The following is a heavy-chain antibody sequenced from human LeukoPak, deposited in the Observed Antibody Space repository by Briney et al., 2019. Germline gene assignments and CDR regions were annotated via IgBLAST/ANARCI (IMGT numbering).Heavy chain of an antibody. V-gene: IGHV4-59*01. CDR2: IYYSGST. CDR3: ARATRGVMRAFDI. CDR1: GGSISSYY. J-gene: IGHJ3*02. D-gene: IGHD3-10*01. Sequence: NPSETLSLTCTVSGGSISSYYWSWIRQPPGKGLEWIGTIYYSGSTKNNPSLKSRVTISVDTSKNQFSLKLSSVTAADTAVYYCARATRGVMRAFDIWGQGTMVTVSS.